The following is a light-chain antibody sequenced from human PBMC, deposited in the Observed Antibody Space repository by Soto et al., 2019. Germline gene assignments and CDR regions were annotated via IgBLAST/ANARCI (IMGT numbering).Light chain of an antibody. CDR2: EVT. V-gene: IGLV2-8*01. CDR3: SSYAGNNNFVV. CDR1: SSDVGAYKY. Sequence: QSALTQPPSASGSPGQSVTISCTGTSSDVGAYKYVSWYQQHTGKAPKLMIYEVTKRPSGVPGRFSGSKSGNTASLTVSGLLAEDEADYYCSSYAGNNNFVVFGGGTKRTVL. J-gene: IGLJ2*01.